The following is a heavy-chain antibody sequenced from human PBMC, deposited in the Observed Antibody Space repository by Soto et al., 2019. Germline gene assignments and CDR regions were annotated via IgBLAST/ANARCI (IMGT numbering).Heavy chain of an antibody. Sequence: SETLSLTCTVSGGSVSSGSYYWSWIRQPPGKGLEWIGYIYYSGSTNYNPSLKSRVTISVDTSKNQFSLKLSSVTAADTAVYYCARAGGGSGYLNYWGQGTLVTVSS. V-gene: IGHV4-61*01. CDR1: GGSVSSGSYY. CDR3: ARAGGGSGYLNY. J-gene: IGHJ4*02. CDR2: IYYSGST. D-gene: IGHD3-22*01.